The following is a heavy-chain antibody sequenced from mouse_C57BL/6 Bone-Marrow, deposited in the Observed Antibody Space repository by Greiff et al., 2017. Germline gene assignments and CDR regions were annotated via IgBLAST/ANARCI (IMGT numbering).Heavy chain of an antibody. J-gene: IGHJ2*01. CDR2: INYDGSST. V-gene: IGHV5-16*01. Sequence: EVQVVESEGGSVQPGSSMKLSCTASGFPFSDYYMAWVRQVPEKGLEWVANINYDGSSTYYLDSLKSRFLISRDNAKNILYLQMSSLKSEDTATYYCARDGGSSWYYFDYWGQGTTLTVSS. CDR3: ARDGGSSWYYFDY. D-gene: IGHD1-1*01. CDR1: GFPFSDYY.